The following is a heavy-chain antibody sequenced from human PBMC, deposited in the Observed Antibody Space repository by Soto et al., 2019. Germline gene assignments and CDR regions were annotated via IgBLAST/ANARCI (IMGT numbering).Heavy chain of an antibody. V-gene: IGHV3-23*01. Sequence: GGSLRLSCAASGFTFSSYAMSWVRQAPGKGLEWVSAISGSGGSTYYADSVKGRFTISRENSKNTLYLQMNSLRAEDTAVYYCAKVLPRRFLEWLLSDYWGQGTLVTVSS. CDR1: GFTFSSYA. J-gene: IGHJ4*02. CDR2: ISGSGGST. D-gene: IGHD3-3*01. CDR3: AKVLPRRFLEWLLSDY.